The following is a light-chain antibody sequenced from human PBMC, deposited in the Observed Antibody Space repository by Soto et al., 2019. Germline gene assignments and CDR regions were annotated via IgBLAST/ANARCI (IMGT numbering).Light chain of an antibody. J-gene: IGKJ5*01. CDR1: QSLVYNEANTY. Sequence: DVVMTQSPLSLPVTLGQPASISCRSSQSLVYNEANTYLNWFHQRPGQSPRRLIYGVSNRDSGVPYRCSGGGSVTDFTLTISRVEAGEVWVYFCMQGRHWPITFGQGTRLEIK. V-gene: IGKV2-30*01. CDR3: MQGRHWPIT. CDR2: GVS.